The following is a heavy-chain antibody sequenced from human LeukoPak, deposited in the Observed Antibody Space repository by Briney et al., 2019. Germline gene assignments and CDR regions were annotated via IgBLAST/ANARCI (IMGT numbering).Heavy chain of an antibody. Sequence: GGSLRLSCGASGFIFSGYNMNWVRQAPGKGLEWVSSISSSSSYIYYADSVKGRFTISRDNAKNSLYLQMNSLRAEDTAVYYCARVGATAFDYWGQGTLVTVSS. CDR2: ISSSSSYI. D-gene: IGHD1-26*01. V-gene: IGHV3-21*01. CDR1: GFIFSGYN. J-gene: IGHJ4*02. CDR3: ARVGATAFDY.